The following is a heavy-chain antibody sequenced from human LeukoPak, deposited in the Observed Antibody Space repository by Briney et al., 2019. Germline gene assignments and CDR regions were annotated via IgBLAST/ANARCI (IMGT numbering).Heavy chain of an antibody. CDR3: ARSAGLRFLEWLFYSPRDWFDP. J-gene: IGHJ5*02. CDR1: GYTFTSYY. CDR2: INPSGGST. V-gene: IGHV1-46*01. D-gene: IGHD3-3*01. Sequence: AASVKVSCKASGYTFTSYYMHWVRQAPGQGLEWMGIINPSGGSTSYAQKFQGRVTMTRDTSTSTVYMELSSLRSEDTAVYYCARSAGLRFLEWLFYSPRDWFDPWGQGTLVTVSS.